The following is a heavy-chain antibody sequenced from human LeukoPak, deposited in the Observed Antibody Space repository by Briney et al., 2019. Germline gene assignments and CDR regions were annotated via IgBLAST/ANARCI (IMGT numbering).Heavy chain of an antibody. J-gene: IGHJ3*02. CDR3: AKDGAYCDILTGYYWVDAFDI. Sequence: ASLRLSCAASGFTFSSYAMSCVRQPPGKGLEWVSAISGSGCSTYYADSVKGRCTISRDNSKNTLYLQMNSLKAEDTAVYYCAKDGAYCDILTGYYWVDAFDIWGQGTMVTVSS. CDR1: GFTFSSYA. D-gene: IGHD3-9*01. V-gene: IGHV3-23*01. CDR2: ISGSGCST.